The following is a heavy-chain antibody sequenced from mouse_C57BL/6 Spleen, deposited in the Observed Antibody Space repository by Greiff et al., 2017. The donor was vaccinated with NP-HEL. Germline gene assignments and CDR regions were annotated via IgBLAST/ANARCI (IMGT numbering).Heavy chain of an antibody. CDR3: TRCSYDGFAY. CDR2: ISSGGDYI. CDR1: GFTFSSYA. V-gene: IGHV5-9-1*02. Sequence: DVMLVESGEGLVKPGGSLKLSCAASGFTFSSYAMSWVRQTPEKRLEWVAYISSGGDYIYYADTVKGRFTISRDNARNTLYLQMSSLKSEDTAMYYCTRCSYDGFAYWGQGTLVTVSA. J-gene: IGHJ3*01. D-gene: IGHD2-3*01.